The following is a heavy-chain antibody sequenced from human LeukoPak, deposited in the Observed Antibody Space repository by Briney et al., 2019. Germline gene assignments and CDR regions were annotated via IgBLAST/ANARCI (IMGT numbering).Heavy chain of an antibody. CDR2: IDTAGDT. Sequence: GGSLRLSCAASGFTLSSYDMYWVRQAAGAGLEWVSSIDTAGDTYYPGSVKGRFTISRENAKNSFYLQMNSVIAGDTAVYYCVRGSDGLDVWGQGTTVTVSS. J-gene: IGHJ6*02. V-gene: IGHV3-13*04. CDR1: GFTLSSYD. CDR3: VRGSDGLDV. D-gene: IGHD3-16*01.